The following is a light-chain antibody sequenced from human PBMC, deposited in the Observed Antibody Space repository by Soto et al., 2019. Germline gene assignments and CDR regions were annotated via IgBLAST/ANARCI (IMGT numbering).Light chain of an antibody. CDR2: GAS. CDR3: QQYIRWPLT. CDR1: QSVSSN. Sequence: EIVMTQSPATLSVSPGERATLSCRASQSVSSNLAWYQQKPGQAPSLLIYGASTRATGTPARFSGSGSGTEFILTISSLQSEDFAVYYCQQYIRWPLTFGGGTKVDIK. V-gene: IGKV3-15*01. J-gene: IGKJ4*01.